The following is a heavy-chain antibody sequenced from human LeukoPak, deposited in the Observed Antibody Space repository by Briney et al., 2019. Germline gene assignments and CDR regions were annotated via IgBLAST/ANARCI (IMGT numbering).Heavy chain of an antibody. Sequence: ASVKVSCKASGYTFTSYGFSWVRQAPGQGLEWMGWISAYNGNTNYTQKLQGRVTMTTDTSTNTAYMELRSLRPDDTAVFYCARGLPPRRNYDSSGYYSYYFDYWGQGTLVTVSS. V-gene: IGHV1-18*01. CDR3: ARGLPPRRNYDSSGYYSYYFDY. CDR2: ISAYNGNT. D-gene: IGHD3-22*01. J-gene: IGHJ4*02. CDR1: GYTFTSYG.